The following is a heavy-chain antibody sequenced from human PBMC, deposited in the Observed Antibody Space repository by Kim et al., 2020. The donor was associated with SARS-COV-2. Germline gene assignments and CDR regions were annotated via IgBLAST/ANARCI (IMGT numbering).Heavy chain of an antibody. Sequence: GGSLRLSCVASGFTFSSYSMNWVRQAPGKGLEWVSYISSTSTIYYADSVKGRFTISRDNAKNSLYLQMNSLRDEDTAVYYCARDSPTVTHYWGQGTLVTVSS. CDR1: GFTFSSYS. D-gene: IGHD4-17*01. J-gene: IGHJ4*02. CDR2: ISSTSTI. V-gene: IGHV3-48*02. CDR3: ARDSPTVTHY.